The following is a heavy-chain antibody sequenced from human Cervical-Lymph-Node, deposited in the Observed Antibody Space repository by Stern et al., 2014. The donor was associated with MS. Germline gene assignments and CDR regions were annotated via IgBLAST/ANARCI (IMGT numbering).Heavy chain of an antibody. J-gene: IGHJ4*02. CDR1: GFSLSTRGVG. Sequence: SGPTLVKPTQTLTLTCTFSGFSLSTRGVGVGWIRQPPGKALEWLAIIYWDADTRYSPSLKSRLTITKDTSKSQVVLTLTNVDPADTATYYCVHPTKAASTSFDQWGQGTLVTVSS. CDR3: VHPTKAASTSFDQ. V-gene: IGHV2-5*02. CDR2: IYWDADT. D-gene: IGHD6-13*01.